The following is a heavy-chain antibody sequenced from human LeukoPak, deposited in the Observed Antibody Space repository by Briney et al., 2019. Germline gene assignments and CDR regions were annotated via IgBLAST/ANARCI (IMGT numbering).Heavy chain of an antibody. V-gene: IGHV1-8*01. CDR3: ARSAEISGYWPKVEVDV. D-gene: IGHD3-22*01. J-gene: IGHJ6*02. Sequence: ASVKVSCKASGCTFNNYDINWLRQATGQGLEWMGWMKPNTGKTGYAQNFQGRVTMTSNTSISTAYMELSSLRSDDTAVYYCARSAEISGYWPKVEVDVWGQGTTVTVSS. CDR2: MKPNTGKT. CDR1: GCTFNNYD.